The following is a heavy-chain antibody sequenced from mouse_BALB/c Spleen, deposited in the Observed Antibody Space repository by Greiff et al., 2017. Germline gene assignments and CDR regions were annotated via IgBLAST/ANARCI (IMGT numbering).Heavy chain of an antibody. CDR1: GFTFSSYG. J-gene: IGHJ3*01. V-gene: IGHV5-6*01. CDR3: ARQTGTRWFAY. CDR2: ISSGGSYT. Sequence: EVKLVESGGDLVKPGGSLKLSCAASGFTFSSYGMSWVRQTPDKRLEWVATISSGGSYTYYPDSVKGRFTISRDNAKNTLYLQMSSLKSEDTAMYYCARQTGTRWFAYWGHGTLVTVSA. D-gene: IGHD4-1*01.